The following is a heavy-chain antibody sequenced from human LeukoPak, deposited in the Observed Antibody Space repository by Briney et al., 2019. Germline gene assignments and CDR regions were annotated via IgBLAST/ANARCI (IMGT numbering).Heavy chain of an antibody. CDR2: IYYSGST. J-gene: IGHJ2*01. CDR3: ARDRGYCDYWYFDL. D-gene: IGHD1-26*01. Sequence: TLSVICTVSGGSISSGGDFWTWIRQHPGKGLEWIGFIYYSGSTYYNPSLKSRVTMSVDTSKNQVFLKLSSVTAADTAVYYCARDRGYCDYWYFDLWGRGTLVTVSS. V-gene: IGHV4-31*03. CDR1: GGSISSGGDF.